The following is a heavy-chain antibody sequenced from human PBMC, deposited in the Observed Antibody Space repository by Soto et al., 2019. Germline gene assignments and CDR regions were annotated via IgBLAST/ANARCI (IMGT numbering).Heavy chain of an antibody. CDR3: ARRVDYSWGPLDY. V-gene: IGHV4-4*02. Sequence: QVQLQESGPGLVKPSGTLSLTCAVSGGSISSSNWWRWVRQPPGKGLEWIGEIYHSGSTNYNPSPQGRGTISVDQSKNQFSLKPGLGTAADQAVYYCARRVDYSWGPLDYWGQGTLVTVSS. D-gene: IGHD1-26*01. CDR1: GGSISSSNW. CDR2: IYHSGST. J-gene: IGHJ4*03.